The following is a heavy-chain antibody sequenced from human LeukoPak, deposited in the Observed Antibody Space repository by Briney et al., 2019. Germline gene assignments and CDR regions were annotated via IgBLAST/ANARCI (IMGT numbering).Heavy chain of an antibody. J-gene: IGHJ4*02. Sequence: PGGSLRLSCAASGFTFSSYGMHWVRQAPGKGLEWVAVISYDGSNKYYADSVKGRFTISRDNSKNTLYLQMNSLRAEDTAVYYCANAYNSGSYYGGDFVYWGQGTLVTVSS. V-gene: IGHV3-30*18. CDR1: GFTFSSYG. D-gene: IGHD1-26*01. CDR2: ISYDGSNK. CDR3: ANAYNSGSYYGGDFVY.